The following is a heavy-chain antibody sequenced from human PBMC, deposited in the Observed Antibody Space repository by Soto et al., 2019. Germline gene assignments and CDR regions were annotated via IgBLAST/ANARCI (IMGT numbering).Heavy chain of an antibody. Sequence: GGSLRLSCAASGFTVSSNYMSWVRQAPGKGLEWVSVIYSGGSTYYADSVKGRFTISRHNSKNTLYLQMNSLRAEDTAVYYCARHALSPGIAAAGSLYFDYWSQGTLVTVSS. D-gene: IGHD6-13*01. V-gene: IGHV3-53*04. CDR1: GFTVSSNY. CDR3: ARHALSPGIAAAGSLYFDY. CDR2: IYSGGST. J-gene: IGHJ4*02.